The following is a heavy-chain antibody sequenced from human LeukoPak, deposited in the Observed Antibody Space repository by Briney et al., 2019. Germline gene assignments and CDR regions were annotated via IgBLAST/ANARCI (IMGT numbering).Heavy chain of an antibody. CDR1: GFTVRSNY. V-gene: IGHV3-66*01. D-gene: IGHD1-1*01. J-gene: IGHJ4*02. Sequence: QPGGSLRLSCAASGFTVRSNYMSWVRQAPGKGLEWVSVIYSGGSTYYADSVKGRFTISRDNSKNTLYLQMNSLRAEDTAVYYCARTTTFAPHFDYWGQGTLVTVSS. CDR3: ARTTTFAPHFDY. CDR2: IYSGGST.